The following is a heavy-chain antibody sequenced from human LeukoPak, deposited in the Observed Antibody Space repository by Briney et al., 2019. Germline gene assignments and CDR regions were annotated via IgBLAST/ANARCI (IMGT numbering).Heavy chain of an antibody. CDR2: ISSSGTTI. J-gene: IGHJ4*02. V-gene: IGHV3-48*03. D-gene: IGHD3-16*01. Sequence: GGSLRLSCAASGFTFSSFEMSWVRQAPGRGLEWISYISSSGTTIYYADSVKGRFTISRDNAKNSLYLQMNSLRAEDTAVYYCAREGEAGPYYYDYWCQRTLVTVSS. CDR3: AREGEAGPYYYDY. CDR1: GFTFSSFE.